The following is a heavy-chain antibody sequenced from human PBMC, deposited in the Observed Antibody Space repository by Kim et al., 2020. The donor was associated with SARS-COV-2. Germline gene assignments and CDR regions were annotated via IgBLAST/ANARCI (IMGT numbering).Heavy chain of an antibody. CDR2: IIPILGIA. V-gene: IGHV1-69*04. Sequence: SVKVSCKASGGTFSSYAISWVRQAPGQGLEWMGRIIPILGIANYAQKFQGRVTITADKSTSTAYMELSSLRSEDTAVYYCARDLLGEPPAYWGQGTLVTVSS. J-gene: IGHJ4*02. CDR3: ARDLLGEPPAY. D-gene: IGHD2-21*01. CDR1: GGTFSSYA.